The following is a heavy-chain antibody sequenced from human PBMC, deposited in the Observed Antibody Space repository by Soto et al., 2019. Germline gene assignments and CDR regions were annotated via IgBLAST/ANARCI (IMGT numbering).Heavy chain of an antibody. D-gene: IGHD6-13*01. Sequence: SGPTLVNPTQTLTLTCTFSGFSLSTSGVGVGWIRQPPGKALEWLALIYWDDDKRYSPSLKSRLTITEDTSKNQVVLTMTNMDPVDTATYFCAHSLSSSWSLEGDWFDPWGQGTLVTVSS. CDR3: AHSLSSSWSLEGDWFDP. CDR1: GFSLSTSGVG. J-gene: IGHJ5*02. V-gene: IGHV2-5*02. CDR2: IYWDDDK.